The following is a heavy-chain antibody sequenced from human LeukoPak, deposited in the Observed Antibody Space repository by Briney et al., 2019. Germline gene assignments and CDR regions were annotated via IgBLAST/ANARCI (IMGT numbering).Heavy chain of an antibody. V-gene: IGHV4-34*01. CDR1: GGSFSGYY. CDR3: ARAHYEDVWGSYRTDPNYFDN. J-gene: IGHJ4*02. CDR2: INHSGST. D-gene: IGHD3-16*02. Sequence: KPSETLSLTCAVYGGSFSGYYWSWIRQPPGKGLEWIGEINHSGSTNYNPSLKSRVTISVDTSKNQFSLKLTSVTAADTAVYYCARAHYEDVWGSYRTDPNYFDNWGQGTLVTVSS.